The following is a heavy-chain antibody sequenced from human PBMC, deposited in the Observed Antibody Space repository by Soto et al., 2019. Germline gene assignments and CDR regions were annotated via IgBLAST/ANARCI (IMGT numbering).Heavy chain of an antibody. Sequence: EVELVESGGGLVKPGGSLTLSCAASGFSFKNAWMNWVRQAPRKGLESVGRIKNKNDGGTTDYAAFVKGRFTISRDASENTLYLHMNGLKTEDTGVYFCTGLWFGEIYNYWGQGSLVTVSS. CDR3: TGLWFGEIYNY. CDR1: GFSFKNAW. J-gene: IGHJ4*01. D-gene: IGHD3-10*01. CDR2: IKNKNDGGTT. V-gene: IGHV3-15*07.